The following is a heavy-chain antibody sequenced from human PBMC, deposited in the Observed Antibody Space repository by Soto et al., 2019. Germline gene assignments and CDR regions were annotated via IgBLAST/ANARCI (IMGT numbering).Heavy chain of an antibody. CDR2: INPGSRNT. CDR1: GYTFTTYP. D-gene: IGHD2-15*01. J-gene: IGHJ5*02. CDR3: ARGGGRPNRFDL. V-gene: IGHV1-3*01. Sequence: QVQLAQSGAEVKKPGASVKVSCKASGYTFTTYPIHWVRQAPGQRPEWMGWINPGSRNTKYSQKFQGRVTISMNTSATPAYMAVSSLRFEDSAVYYCARGGGRPNRFDLWGQGTLVTVFS.